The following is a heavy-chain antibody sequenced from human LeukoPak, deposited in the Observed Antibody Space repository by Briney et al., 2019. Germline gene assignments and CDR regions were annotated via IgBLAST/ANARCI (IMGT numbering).Heavy chain of an antibody. Sequence: GGSLRLSCGASGFAFSSHGMHWVRQAPGKGLEWLTIIWYDGSEKYYADSVKGRFTVSRDNSKNTVYLQMNGLRAEDTAVYYCGKDLGSSARYLDRVDYWGQGTLVTVSS. D-gene: IGHD2-2*01. V-gene: IGHV3-33*06. J-gene: IGHJ4*02. CDR2: IWYDGSEK. CDR1: GFAFSSHG. CDR3: GKDLGSSARYLDRVDY.